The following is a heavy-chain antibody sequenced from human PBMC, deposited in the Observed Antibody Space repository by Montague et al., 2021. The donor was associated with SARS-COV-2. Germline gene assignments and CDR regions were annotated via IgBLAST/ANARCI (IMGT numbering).Heavy chain of an antibody. CDR2: IDYGGST. D-gene: IGHD1-1*01. J-gene: IGHJ4*02. Sequence: SETLSLTCAVYGGSFSDYHWTWIRQSPGGGLEWIGQIDYGGSTKYNPSLRSRVTISIDTSKNQFSLKLTSVTAADTAVYYCARGAPGYWGQGTPVTVSS. V-gene: IGHV4-34*01. CDR1: GGSFSDYH. CDR3: ARGAPGY.